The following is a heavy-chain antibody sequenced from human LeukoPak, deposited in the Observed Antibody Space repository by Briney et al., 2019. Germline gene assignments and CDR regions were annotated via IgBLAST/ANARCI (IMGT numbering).Heavy chain of an antibody. Sequence: GGSLRLSCAASGFTFSTYAINWVRQAPGKGLEWVSSISSAGTSKKYADSLKGRFTISRDNAKNSLFLQLSSLRDEDTAVYYCARGRNAGGPYYSDYWGQGTLVTVSS. J-gene: IGHJ4*02. D-gene: IGHD4-23*01. CDR3: ARGRNAGGPYYSDY. CDR1: GFTFSTYA. CDR2: ISSAGTSK. V-gene: IGHV3-21*01.